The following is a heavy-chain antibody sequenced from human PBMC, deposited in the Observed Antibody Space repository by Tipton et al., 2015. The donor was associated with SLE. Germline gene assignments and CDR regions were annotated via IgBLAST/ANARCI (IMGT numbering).Heavy chain of an antibody. J-gene: IGHJ4*02. CDR1: GFTFSSYA. Sequence: SLRLSCAASGFTFSSYAMHWVRQAPGKGLEWVAVISYDGSNKYYADSVKGRFTISRDNSKNTLYLQMNSLRAEDTAVYYCAKALDYVGNSGGDYWGQGTLVTVSS. D-gene: IGHD4-23*01. CDR2: ISYDGSNK. CDR3: AKALDYVGNSGGDY. V-gene: IGHV3-30-3*01.